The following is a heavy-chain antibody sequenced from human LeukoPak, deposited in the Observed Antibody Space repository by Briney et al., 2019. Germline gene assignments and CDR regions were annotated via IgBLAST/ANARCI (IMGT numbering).Heavy chain of an antibody. CDR1: GFTFSSYG. Sequence: PGGSLRLSCAASGFTFSSYGMHWVRQAPGNGLEWVAVISYDGSNKYYADSVKGRFTISRDNSKNTLYLQMNSLRAEDTAVYYCAKRRTPGLVVPFDIWGQGTMVTVSS. CDR2: ISYDGSNK. CDR3: AKRRTPGLVVPFDI. V-gene: IGHV3-30*18. D-gene: IGHD1-26*01. J-gene: IGHJ3*02.